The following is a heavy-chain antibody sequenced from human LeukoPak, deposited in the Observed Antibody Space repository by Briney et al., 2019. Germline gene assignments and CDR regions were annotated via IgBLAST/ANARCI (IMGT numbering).Heavy chain of an antibody. Sequence: GSSVKVSCKASGGTFSSYAISWVRQAPGQGLEWMGRIIPILGIANYAQKFQGRVTMTEDTSTDTAYMELSSLRSEDTAVYYCATEGSYDYVWGSYRAYFDYWGQGTLVTVSS. CDR3: ATEGSYDYVWGSYRAYFDY. J-gene: IGHJ4*02. CDR2: IIPILGIA. D-gene: IGHD3-16*02. V-gene: IGHV1-69*04. CDR1: GGTFSSYA.